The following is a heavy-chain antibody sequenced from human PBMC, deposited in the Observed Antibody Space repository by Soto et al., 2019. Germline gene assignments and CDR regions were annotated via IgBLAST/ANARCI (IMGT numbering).Heavy chain of an antibody. V-gene: IGHV3-48*01. CDR3: AADSAYAFHI. CDR2: ITLRSAT. J-gene: IGHJ3*02. CDR1: GFTFSSFT. Sequence: GGSLRLSCAASGFTFSSFTMNWVRQAPGKGLEWISYITLRSATFYADSVKGRFTISRDNAKNSLYLQMSSLSAEDTAVYYCAADSAYAFHIWGQGTMVT. D-gene: IGHD2-21*01.